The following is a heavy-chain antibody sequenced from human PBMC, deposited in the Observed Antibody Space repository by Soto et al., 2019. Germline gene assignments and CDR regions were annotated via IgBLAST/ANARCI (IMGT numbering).Heavy chain of an antibody. CDR3: ATTDPGHY. D-gene: IGHD4-4*01. CDR1: GFSFSNYG. V-gene: IGHV3-33*03. J-gene: IGHJ4*02. Sequence: GGSLRLSCAASGFSFSNYGMHWVRQAPGKGLEWVALIWHDGSNKYYAESVKGRFTISRDNSKDMVYLQMNSLRAEDTAMYYCATTDPGHYWGQGTLVTVSS. CDR2: IWHDGSNK.